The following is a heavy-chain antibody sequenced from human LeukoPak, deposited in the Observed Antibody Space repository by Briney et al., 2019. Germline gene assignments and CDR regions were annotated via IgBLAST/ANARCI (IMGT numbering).Heavy chain of an antibody. CDR1: GASISSYY. CDR3: ARRRGGVYFDY. Sequence: SETLSLTCTVSGASISSYYWSWIRQPPGKGLEWIGYIYYSGSTNYNPSLKSRVTISVDTSKNQFSLKLSSVTAADTAVYYCARRRGGVYFDYWGQGTLVTVSS. D-gene: IGHD2-8*02. V-gene: IGHV4-59*08. CDR2: IYYSGST. J-gene: IGHJ4*02.